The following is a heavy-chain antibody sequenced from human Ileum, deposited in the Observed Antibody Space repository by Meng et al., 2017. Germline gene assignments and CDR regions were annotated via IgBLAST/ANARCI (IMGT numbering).Heavy chain of an antibody. Sequence: VQLQESGPGLVKPSVTLSRTCAVSGGSISSSIWWSWVRQPPEKGLEWIGEIHHSGTTNYSPSLKSRLTISVDKSKNQFSLKLQSVTAADTAVYFCARGVVSGSHYNTYWGQGILVTVSS. CDR1: GGSISSSIW. CDR2: IHHSGTT. J-gene: IGHJ4*02. V-gene: IGHV4-4*02. CDR3: ARGVVSGSHYNTY. D-gene: IGHD3-10*01.